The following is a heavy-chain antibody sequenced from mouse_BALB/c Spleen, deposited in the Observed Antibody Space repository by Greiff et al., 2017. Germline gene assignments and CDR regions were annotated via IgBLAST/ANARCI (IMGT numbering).Heavy chain of an antibody. Sequence: VQLQESGPGLVAPSQSLSITCTVSGFSLTSYGVHWVRQPPGKGLEWLGVIWAGGSTNYNSALMSRLSISKDNSKSQVFLKMNSLQTDDTAMYYCARDVYGRENGAMDYWGQGTSVTVSS. CDR3: ARDVYGRENGAMDY. V-gene: IGHV2-9*02. D-gene: IGHD2-1*01. J-gene: IGHJ4*01. CDR1: GFSLTSYG. CDR2: IWAGGST.